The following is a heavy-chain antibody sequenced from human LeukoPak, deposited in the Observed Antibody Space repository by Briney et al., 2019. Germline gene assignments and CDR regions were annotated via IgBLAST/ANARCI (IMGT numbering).Heavy chain of an antibody. CDR1: GGSISSGGYY. CDR3: ARDPYDSAFDY. D-gene: IGHD3-22*01. J-gene: IGHJ4*02. Sequence: PSETLSPTCTVSGGSISSGGYYWSWIRQHPGKGLEWIGYIYYSGSTYYNPSLKSRVTISVDTSKNQFSLKLSSVTAADTAVYYCARDPYDSAFDYWGQGTLVTVSS. CDR2: IYYSGST. V-gene: IGHV4-31*03.